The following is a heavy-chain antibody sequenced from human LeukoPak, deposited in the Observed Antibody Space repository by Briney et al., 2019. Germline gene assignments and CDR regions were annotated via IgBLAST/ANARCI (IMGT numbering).Heavy chain of an antibody. J-gene: IGHJ1*01. Sequence: SQTLSLTCTVSGGSISSGSYYWSWIRQPPGKGLEWIGYISYSGSTNYNPSLKSRVTISVDTSKNQFSLKLNSVTAADTAVYYCARGLYGSGSYGYFQHWGQGTLVTVSS. CDR1: GGSISSGSYY. D-gene: IGHD3-10*01. V-gene: IGHV4-61*01. CDR2: ISYSGST. CDR3: ARGLYGSGSYGYFQH.